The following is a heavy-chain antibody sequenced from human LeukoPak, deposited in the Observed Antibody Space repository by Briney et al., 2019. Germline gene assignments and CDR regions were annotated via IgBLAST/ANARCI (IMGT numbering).Heavy chain of an antibody. V-gene: IGHV5-51*01. J-gene: IGHJ4*02. D-gene: IGHD3-22*01. Sequence: GESLKISCKGSGYSFTSYWIGWVRQMPGKGLEWMGIIYPGDSDTRYSPSFQGRVTISADKSISTAYLQWSSLKASDTAMYCCARSDYYDSSGYYNDYWGQGTLVTVSS. CDR1: GYSFTSYW. CDR2: IYPGDSDT. CDR3: ARSDYYDSSGYYNDY.